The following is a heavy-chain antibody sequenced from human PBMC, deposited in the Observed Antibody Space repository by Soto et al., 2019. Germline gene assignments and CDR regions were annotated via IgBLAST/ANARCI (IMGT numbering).Heavy chain of an antibody. CDR2: IYYSGST. J-gene: IGHJ6*02. Sequence: QVQLQESGPGLVKPSQTLSLTCTVSGGSISSGGYFWSWIRQHPGKGLEWIGFIYYSGSTYYNPYIESPVTISVDKSKIHFSLKMSSVTSADTAVYDCARERAAPYYYNAMTAWGQGDPVTVAS. V-gene: IGHV4-31*01. D-gene: IGHD6-6*01. CDR1: GGSISSGGYF. CDR3: ARERAAPYYYNAMTA.